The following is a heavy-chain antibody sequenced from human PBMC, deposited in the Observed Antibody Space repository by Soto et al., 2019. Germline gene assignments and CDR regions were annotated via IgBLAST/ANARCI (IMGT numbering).Heavy chain of an antibody. CDR1: GGSISSSSYY. V-gene: IGHV4-39*01. Sequence: SETLSLTCTVSGGSISSSSYYWGWLRPPPGKGREWIGSIYYSGSTYYNPSLKSRITISVDTSKNQFSLKLSSVTAADTAVYYCATPGITGNTDYWGQGTLVTVSS. CDR2: IYYSGST. CDR3: ATPGITGNTDY. J-gene: IGHJ4*02. D-gene: IGHD1-7*01.